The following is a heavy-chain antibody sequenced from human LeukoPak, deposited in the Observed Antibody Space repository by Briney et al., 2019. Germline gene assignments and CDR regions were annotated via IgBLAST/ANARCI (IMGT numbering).Heavy chain of an antibody. V-gene: IGHV3-21*01. D-gene: IGHD6-13*01. J-gene: IGHJ6*02. CDR3: ARGRVAAAGDVSPHYYYYGMDV. CDR2: ISSSSSYI. Sequence: GGSLRLSCAASGFTFSSYSMNWVRQAPGKGLEWVSSISSSSSYIYYADSVKGRFTISRDNAKNSLYLQMNSLRVEDTAVYYCARGRVAAAGDVSPHYYYYGMDVWGQGTTVTVSS. CDR1: GFTFSSYS.